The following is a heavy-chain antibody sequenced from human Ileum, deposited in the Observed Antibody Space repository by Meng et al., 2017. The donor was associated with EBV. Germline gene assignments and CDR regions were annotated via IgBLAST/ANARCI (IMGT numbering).Heavy chain of an antibody. CDR2: INHSGST. J-gene: IGHJ5*02. Sequence: HPCGLGLVKASEPLSPSRAVDGGFFGGYYWSWIRQSPGKGLEWSGEINHSGSTNYNPSLKSRVTISVDTSKNQFSLKLTSVTAADTAVYYCAREARSSGYHPGIGPWGQGTLVTVSS. CDR3: AREARSSGYHPGIGP. V-gene: IGHV4-34*01. D-gene: IGHD3-22*01. CDR1: GGFFGGYY.